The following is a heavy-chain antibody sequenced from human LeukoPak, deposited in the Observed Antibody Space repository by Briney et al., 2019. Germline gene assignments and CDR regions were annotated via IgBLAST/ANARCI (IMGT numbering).Heavy chain of an antibody. D-gene: IGHD3-3*01. CDR3: AKDLGATIFGVARSGWFDP. J-gene: IGHJ5*02. CDR2: IKQDGSEK. Sequence: GGSLRLSCAASGFTFSSYWMSWVRQAPGKGLEWVANIKQDGSEKYYVDSVKGRFTISRDNAKNSLYLQMNSLRAEDTAVYYCAKDLGATIFGVARSGWFDPWGQGTLVTVSS. V-gene: IGHV3-7*03. CDR1: GFTFSSYW.